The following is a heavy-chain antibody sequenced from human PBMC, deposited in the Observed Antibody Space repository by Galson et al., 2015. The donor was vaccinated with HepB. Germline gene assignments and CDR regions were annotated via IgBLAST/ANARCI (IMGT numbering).Heavy chain of an antibody. J-gene: IGHJ2*01. CDR2: MNPNSGNT. Sequence: SVKVSCKASGYTLTSYDINWVRQATGQGLEWMGWMNPNSGNTGYAQKFQGRVTLTRDTSTSTFYMELSSLRSEDTAVFYCARGIAVRPHWYFDLWGRGTLVTVSS. V-gene: IGHV1-8*01. D-gene: IGHD6-6*01. CDR3: ARGIAVRPHWYFDL. CDR1: GYTLTSYD.